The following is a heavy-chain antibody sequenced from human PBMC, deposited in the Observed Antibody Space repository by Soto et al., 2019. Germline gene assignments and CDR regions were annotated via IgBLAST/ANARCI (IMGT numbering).Heavy chain of an antibody. V-gene: IGHV3-48*02. CDR2: ISSSISTM. D-gene: IGHD5-18*01. CDR3: AREVRDTAVADFDY. J-gene: IGHJ4*02. CDR1: GFTFCSYS. Sequence: EVQLVEYGGGLVQPGVSLRRSCAASGFTFCSYSMNWVRQAPGKGLEWLSYISSSISTMHYADSVKGRFTISRDNAKNSLYLQINSLRDEDTAVYYCAREVRDTAVADFDYWGQGTLVTVSS.